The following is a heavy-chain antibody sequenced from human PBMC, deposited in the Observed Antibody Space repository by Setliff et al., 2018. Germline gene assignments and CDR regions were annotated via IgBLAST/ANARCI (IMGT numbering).Heavy chain of an antibody. CDR2: IYYSGST. CDR3: ARHGTKWQLAAL. CDR1: GGSVSGFY. D-gene: IGHD1-7*01. Sequence: SETLSLTCTVSGGSVSGFYCSWIRQPPGKGLEWIGYIYYSGSTNYNPSLKSRVSTSVDTSKNQFSLKLSSVTAADTAVYYCARHGTKWQLAALWGQGTLVTVSS. J-gene: IGHJ4*02. V-gene: IGHV4-59*08.